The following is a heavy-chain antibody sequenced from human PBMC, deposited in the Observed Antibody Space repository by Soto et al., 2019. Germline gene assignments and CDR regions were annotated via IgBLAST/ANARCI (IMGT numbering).Heavy chain of an antibody. V-gene: IGHV4-59*01. J-gene: IGHJ2*01. CDR1: GDSISSYY. CDR3: ARDRTSVNWYVDL. D-gene: IGHD2-2*01. CDR2: IHYTGNT. Sequence: QVQLQESGPGLVKPSETLSLTCTVSGDSISSYYWSWIRQPPGKGLEWIGYIHYTGNTNHNPSLKGRVPISVDTSTNQLSLKLSAVTAADTAVYYCARDRTSVNWYVDLCGRGTLGSVSS.